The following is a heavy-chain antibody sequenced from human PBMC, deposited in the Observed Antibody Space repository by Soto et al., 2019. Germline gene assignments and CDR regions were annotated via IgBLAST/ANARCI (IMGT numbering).Heavy chain of an antibody. D-gene: IGHD4-17*01. J-gene: IGHJ4*02. CDR2: IYYSGST. CDR3: AIVSELESGDYRWDF. Sequence: SETLSLTCTVSGGSISSGGYYWSWIRQHPGKGLEWIGYIYYSGSTYYNPSLKSRVTISVDTSKNQFSLKLSSVTAADTAVYYCAIVSELESGDYRWDFWGQGKLVNVSS. CDR1: GGSISSGGYY. V-gene: IGHV4-31*03.